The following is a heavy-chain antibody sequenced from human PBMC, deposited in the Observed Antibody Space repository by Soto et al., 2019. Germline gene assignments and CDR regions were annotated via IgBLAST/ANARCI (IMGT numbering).Heavy chain of an antibody. V-gene: IGHV4-61*08. Sequence: SETLSLTCTVSGGSISSGDYYWSWIRQPPGKGLEWIGYIYYSGSTNYNPSLKSRVTISVDTSKNQFSLKLSSVTAADTAVYYCARVSRGVYYDFWSGLYGMDVWGQGTTVTVSS. J-gene: IGHJ6*02. CDR1: GGSISSGDYY. CDR2: IYYSGST. D-gene: IGHD3-3*01. CDR3: ARVSRGVYYDFWSGLYGMDV.